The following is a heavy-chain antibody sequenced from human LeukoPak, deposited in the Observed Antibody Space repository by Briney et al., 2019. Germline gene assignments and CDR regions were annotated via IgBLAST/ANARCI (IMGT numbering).Heavy chain of an antibody. CDR2: IYTSGST. CDR3: AREAYYDFWSGTYYYYYMDV. J-gene: IGHJ6*03. V-gene: IGHV4-4*07. Sequence: RPSETLSLTCTVSGGSISSYYWSWIRQPAGKGLEWIGRIYTSGSTNYNPSLKSRVTMSVDTSKNQFSLKLSSVTAADTAVYYCAREAYYDFWSGTYYYYYMDVWGKGTTVTVSS. CDR1: GGSISSYY. D-gene: IGHD3-3*01.